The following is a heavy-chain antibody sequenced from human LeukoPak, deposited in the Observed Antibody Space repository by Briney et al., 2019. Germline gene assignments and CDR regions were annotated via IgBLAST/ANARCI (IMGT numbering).Heavy chain of an antibody. CDR2: IRSKANSYAT. J-gene: IGHJ4*02. CDR3: TRLVVPAAIESIAAAGTGY. CDR1: GFTFSGSA. V-gene: IGHV3-73*01. Sequence: PGGSLRLSCAASGFTFSGSAMHWVRQASGKGLEWVGRIRSKANSYATAYAASVKGGFTISRDDLKNTAYLQMNSLKTEDTAVYYCTRLVVPAAIESIAAAGTGYWGQGTLVTVSS. D-gene: IGHD2-2*02.